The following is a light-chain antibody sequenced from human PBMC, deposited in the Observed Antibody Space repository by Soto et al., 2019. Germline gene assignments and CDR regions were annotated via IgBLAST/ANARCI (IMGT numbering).Light chain of an antibody. Sequence: QSALTQPASVSGSPGQSITISCTGTSSDIGAYSYVSWYQHHPGKAPQLIIYEVSNRPSGVSDRFSGSKSGNTASLTISGLQAEDEADYYCSSYASSNTLVFGGGTKLTVL. CDR2: EVS. CDR3: SSYASSNTLV. J-gene: IGLJ2*01. CDR1: SSDIGAYSY. V-gene: IGLV2-14*01.